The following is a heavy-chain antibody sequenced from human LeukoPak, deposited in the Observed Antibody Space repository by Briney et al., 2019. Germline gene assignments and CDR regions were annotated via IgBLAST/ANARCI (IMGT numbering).Heavy chain of an antibody. CDR3: ARDPPSSSGQADY. D-gene: IGHD6-6*01. V-gene: IGHV3-7*01. CDR2: IKQDGSEK. J-gene: IGHJ4*02. CDR1: GFTFSSYW. Sequence: GGSLRLSCAASGFTFSSYWMSWVRQAPGKGLEWVANIKQDGSEKYYVDSVKGRFTISRDNAKNSLYLQMNSLRAEDTAVYYCARDPPSSSGQADYWGQGTLVTVSS.